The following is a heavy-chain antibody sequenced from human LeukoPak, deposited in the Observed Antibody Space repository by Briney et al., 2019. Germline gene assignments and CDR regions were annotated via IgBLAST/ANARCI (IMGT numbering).Heavy chain of an antibody. J-gene: IGHJ3*02. CDR3: ASALLWFGELSGPKDAFDI. CDR2: INPNSGGT. V-gene: IGHV1-2*02. Sequence: GGSLRLSCAASGYTFTGYYMHWVRQAPGQGLEWMGWINPNSGGTNYAQKFQGRVTMTRDTSISTAYMELSRLRSDDTAVYYCASALLWFGELSGPKDAFDIWGQGTMVTVSS. D-gene: IGHD3-10*01. CDR1: GYTFTGYY.